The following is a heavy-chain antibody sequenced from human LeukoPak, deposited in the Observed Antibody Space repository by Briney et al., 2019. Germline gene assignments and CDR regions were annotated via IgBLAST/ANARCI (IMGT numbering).Heavy chain of an antibody. Sequence: SETWSLTCTVSGGSISSYYWSWIRQPPGKGLEWIGYIYYSGSTNYNPSLKSRVTISVDTSKNQFSLKLSSVTAADTAVYYCARDSQFYYYGMDVWGQGTTVTVSS. CDR3: ARDSQFYYYGMDV. CDR2: IYYSGST. V-gene: IGHV4-59*01. CDR1: GGSISSYY. J-gene: IGHJ6*02.